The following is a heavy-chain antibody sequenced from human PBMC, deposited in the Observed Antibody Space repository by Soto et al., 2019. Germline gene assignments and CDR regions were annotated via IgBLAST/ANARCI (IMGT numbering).Heavy chain of an antibody. J-gene: IGHJ4*02. CDR2: IYFRGST. D-gene: IGHD3-10*01. Sequence: QVQLQESGPGLVKPSETLSLTCTVSGGSISSYYWSWIRQPPGKGLEWIGYIYFRGSTNYNPSLKSRXXIXVXTSKNQFALKLSSVPAADTAVYYCASHMVRGVPFGYWGQGTLVTVSS. CDR1: GGSISSYY. CDR3: ASHMVRGVPFGY. V-gene: IGHV4-59*08.